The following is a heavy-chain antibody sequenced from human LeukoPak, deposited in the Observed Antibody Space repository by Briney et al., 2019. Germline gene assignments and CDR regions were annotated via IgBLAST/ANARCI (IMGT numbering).Heavy chain of an antibody. CDR2: ISAYNGNT. CDR1: VYTFTSYG. D-gene: IGHD4-23*01. V-gene: IGHV1-18*01. Sequence: ASVKVSCKASVYTFTSYGISCVRQAPGQGLEWMGWISAYNGNTNYAQKLQGRVTMTTDTSTSTAYMELRSLRSDDTAVYYCARDPNPSATVDPFDYWGQGTLVTVSS. J-gene: IGHJ4*02. CDR3: ARDPNPSATVDPFDY.